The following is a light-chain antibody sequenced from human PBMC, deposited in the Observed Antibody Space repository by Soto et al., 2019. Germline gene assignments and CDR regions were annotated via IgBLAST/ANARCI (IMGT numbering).Light chain of an antibody. V-gene: IGKV1-5*01. CDR1: QDISKW. Sequence: DIQMTQSPSTLSASVGDRVAITCRASQDISKWLAWYQQKPGKPPKLLIYDASGLDSGVPSRFSGSGYGTEFTLTISGLQPEDFATLYCQQYDSFPWTFGPGTNVDI. CDR2: DAS. J-gene: IGKJ1*01. CDR3: QQYDSFPWT.